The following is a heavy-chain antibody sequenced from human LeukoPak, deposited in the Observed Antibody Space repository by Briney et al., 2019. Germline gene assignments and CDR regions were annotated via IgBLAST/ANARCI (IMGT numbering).Heavy chain of an antibody. CDR2: INPNSGGT. J-gene: IGHJ4*02. CDR1: GYTFTGYY. CDR3: ARGRTGRRATEFDY. V-gene: IGHV1-2*02. D-gene: IGHD5-12*01. Sequence: ASVKVSCKASGYTFTGYYMHWVRQAPGQGLEWMGWINPNSGGTNYAQKFQGRVTMTRDTSISTAYMELSRLRSDDTAVYYCARGRTGRRATEFDYWGQGTLVTVSS.